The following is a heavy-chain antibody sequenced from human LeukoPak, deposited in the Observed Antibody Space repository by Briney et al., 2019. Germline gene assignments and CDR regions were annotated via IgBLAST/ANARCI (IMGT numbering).Heavy chain of an antibody. J-gene: IGHJ4*02. V-gene: IGHV4-39*07. D-gene: IGHD1/OR15-1a*01. CDR3: TRTNIPFVVADD. CDR1: GESISSSSDY. CDR2: IYYSGST. Sequence: PSETLSLTCTVSGESISSSSDYWGWVRQPPGKVLEWIGSIYYSGSTYYNPSLRSRVTISLDKSKNQFSLKVSLVTAADTAIYYCTRTNIPFVVADDWGQGTLVTVSS.